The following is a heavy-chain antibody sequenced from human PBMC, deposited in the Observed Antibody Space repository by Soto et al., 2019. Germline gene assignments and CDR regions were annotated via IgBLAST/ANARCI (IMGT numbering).Heavy chain of an antibody. D-gene: IGHD3-10*01. CDR3: XXXXXXXXWFGELSLDY. CDR2: ISGSGGST. CDR1: GFTFSSYA. J-gene: IGHJ4*02. V-gene: IGHV3-23*01. Sequence: EVQLLESGGGLVQPGGSLRLSCAASGFTFSSYAMSWVRQAPGKGLEWVSAISGSGGSTYYADSVKGRFTISRDNSKNTLYLXXXXXXXXXXXXXXXXXXXXXXXWFGELSLDYWGQGTLVTVSS.